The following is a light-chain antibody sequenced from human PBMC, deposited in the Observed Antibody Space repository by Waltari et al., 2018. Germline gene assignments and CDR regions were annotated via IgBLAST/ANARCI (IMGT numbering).Light chain of an antibody. Sequence: EILLPQSPVTLSLSAGERATLSCSAKHTVRTTYLAWYQQKPGQAPTLLIYGASSRATGIPDRFSGSGSGTDFSLTISSLEPEDFAAYYCQQYDISPLTFGGGTKVEIK. CDR1: HTVRTTY. CDR3: QQYDISPLT. CDR2: GAS. J-gene: IGKJ4*01. V-gene: IGKV3-20*01.